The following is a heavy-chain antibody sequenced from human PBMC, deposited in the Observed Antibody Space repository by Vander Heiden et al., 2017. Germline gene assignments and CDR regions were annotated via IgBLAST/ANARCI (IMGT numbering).Heavy chain of an antibody. CDR2: IKTEADGGPT. CDR3: TTGKGF. J-gene: IGHJ4*02. CDR1: GFTFKTAW. V-gene: IGHV3-15*01. Sequence: EVELLESGGGLVKPGGSLRLSCLASGFTFKTAWMTWVRQAPGKGLEWVGRIKTEADGGPTDFAASVKGRFSISRDDFRNTMFLQMDRLKLEDSGTYYCTTGKGFWGQGTRVIVSS.